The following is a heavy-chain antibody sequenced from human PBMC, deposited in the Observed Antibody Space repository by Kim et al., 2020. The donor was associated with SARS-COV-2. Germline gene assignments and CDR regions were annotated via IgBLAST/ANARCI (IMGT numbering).Heavy chain of an antibody. CDR2: SN. J-gene: IGHJ5*02. Sequence: SNDYAVSVESRITSNPDTSKNQFSLQLNSVTPEDTAVYYCARALSGTFDPWGQGTLVTVSS. D-gene: IGHD1-26*01. CDR3: ARALSGTFDP. V-gene: IGHV6-1*01.